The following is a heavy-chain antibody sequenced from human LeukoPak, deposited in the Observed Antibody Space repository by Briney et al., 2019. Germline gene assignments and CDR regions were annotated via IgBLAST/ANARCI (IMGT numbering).Heavy chain of an antibody. V-gene: IGHV1-46*01. CDR2: INPSGGST. CDR3: ARGCNWNRPGGYMDV. Sequence: ASVKVSCKASGYTFTCYYMHWVRQAPGQGLEWMGWINPSGGSTSYAQKFQGRVTMTRDTSTSTVYMELSSLRSEDTAVYYCARGCNWNRPGGYMDVWGKGTTVTVSS. D-gene: IGHD1-20*01. CDR1: GYTFTCYY. J-gene: IGHJ6*03.